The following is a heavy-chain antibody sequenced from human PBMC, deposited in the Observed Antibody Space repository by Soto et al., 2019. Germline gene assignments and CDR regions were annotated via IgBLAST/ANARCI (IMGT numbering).Heavy chain of an antibody. Sequence: SETLSLTCAVYGGSFSGYYWSWIRKPPGKGLEWIGEINHSGSTNSNPSLKSRVTISVDTSKNQFSLKLSSVTAADTAVYYCGRLMRSAARTDMDYWGQGTLVTVSS. J-gene: IGHJ4*02. CDR1: GGSFSGYY. V-gene: IGHV4-34*01. D-gene: IGHD6-6*01. CDR3: GRLMRSAARTDMDY. CDR2: INHSGST.